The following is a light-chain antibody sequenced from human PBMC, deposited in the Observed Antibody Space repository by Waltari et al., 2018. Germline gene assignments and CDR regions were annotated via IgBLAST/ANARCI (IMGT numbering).Light chain of an antibody. CDR1: QSVGRS. Sequence: EIVLTQSPGTLSLSPGERATLSCRASQSVGRSLAWYQQKPGQAPRLLIYGASIRATGIPARFRGGGSGTDFSLTISRLESEDFAAYHCQHYVSLPVTFGQGTKVEIK. J-gene: IGKJ1*01. CDR2: GAS. V-gene: IGKV3-20*01. CDR3: QHYVSLPVT.